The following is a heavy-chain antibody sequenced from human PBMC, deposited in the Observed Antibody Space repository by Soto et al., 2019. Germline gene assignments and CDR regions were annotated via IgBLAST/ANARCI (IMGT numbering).Heavy chain of an antibody. CDR1: GYTFTSYG. D-gene: IGHD2-2*01. Sequence: RASVKVSCKASGYTFTSYGIIWVRQAPGQGLEWLGWISAYNGNTNYAQKLQGRVTMTTDTSTNTAYMELRSLRSDDTAVYYCARDLRYYANQFEYWGQGTLVTVSS. CDR2: ISAYNGNT. CDR3: ARDLRYYANQFEY. J-gene: IGHJ4*02. V-gene: IGHV1-18*01.